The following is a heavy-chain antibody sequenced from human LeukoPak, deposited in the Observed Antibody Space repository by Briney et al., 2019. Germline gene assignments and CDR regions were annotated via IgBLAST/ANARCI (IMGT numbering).Heavy chain of an antibody. CDR2: IYYSGST. V-gene: IGHV4-39*07. CDR1: GGSISSSSYY. CDR3: AREITNYVWGSYRRDAFGI. D-gene: IGHD3-16*02. Sequence: ASETLSLTCTVSGGSISSSSYYWGWIRQPPGKGLEWIGSIYYSGSTYYNPSLKSRVTISVDTSKNQFSLKLSSVTAADTAVYYCAREITNYVWGSYRRDAFGIWGQGTMVTVSS. J-gene: IGHJ3*02.